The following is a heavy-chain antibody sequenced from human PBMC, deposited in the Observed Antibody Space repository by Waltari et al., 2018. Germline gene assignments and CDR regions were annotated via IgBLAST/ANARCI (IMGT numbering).Heavy chain of an antibody. CDR3: ARSPYSASGIAVAGTEY. J-gene: IGHJ4*02. V-gene: IGHV1-8*03. Sequence: QVQLVQSGAEVKKPGASVKVSCKASGYTFTSYDINWVRQATGQGLEWMGWMNPNSGNTGYAQKFQGRVTITRNTSISTAYMELSSLRSEDTAVYYCARSPYSASGIAVAGTEYWGQGTLVTVSS. CDR2: MNPNSGNT. D-gene: IGHD6-19*01. CDR1: GYTFTSYD.